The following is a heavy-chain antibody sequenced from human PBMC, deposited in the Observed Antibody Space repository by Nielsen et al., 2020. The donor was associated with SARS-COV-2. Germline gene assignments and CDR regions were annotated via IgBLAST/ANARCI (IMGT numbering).Heavy chain of an antibody. D-gene: IGHD1-7*01. Sequence: GESLKISCQGSGYSFTSYWISWVRQMPGKGLEWMGRIDPSDSYTNYSPSFQGHVTISADKSISTAYLQWSSLKASDTAMYYCARPNYALLAVDYGMDVWGQGTTVTVSS. J-gene: IGHJ6*02. CDR1: GYSFTSYW. V-gene: IGHV5-10-1*01. CDR2: IDPSDSYT. CDR3: ARPNYALLAVDYGMDV.